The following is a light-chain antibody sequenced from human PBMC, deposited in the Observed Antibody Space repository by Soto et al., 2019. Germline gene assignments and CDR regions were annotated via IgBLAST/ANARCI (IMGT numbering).Light chain of an antibody. Sequence: QSALTQPASVSGSPGQTITISCTGTSSDIGTYNYVSWYQQHPGKAPKLMIYEVSNXXXXXXXXXSGSKSGNTASLTISGXXXXXXXDYYCTSHAGSSATVFGGGIKLTVL. CDR3: TSHAGSSATV. CDR2: EVS. V-gene: IGLV2-14*01. J-gene: IGLJ3*02. CDR1: SSDIGTYNY.